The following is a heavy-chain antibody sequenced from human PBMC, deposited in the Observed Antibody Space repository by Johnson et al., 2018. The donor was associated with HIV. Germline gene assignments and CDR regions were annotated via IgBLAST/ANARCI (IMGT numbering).Heavy chain of an antibody. V-gene: IGHV3-30*02. CDR2: IRYDGSDK. CDR3: ARGGGYSIAAPSDAFDI. CDR1: GFTFSSYG. J-gene: IGHJ3*02. Sequence: QVQLVESGGGVVQPGGSLRLSCAASGFTFSSYGMHWVRQAPGKGLEWVAFIRYDGSDKDYADSVKGRFTISRDNSKNTLYLQMNSLRAEDTAVYYCARGGGYSIAAPSDAFDIWGQGTMVIVSS. D-gene: IGHD6-6*01.